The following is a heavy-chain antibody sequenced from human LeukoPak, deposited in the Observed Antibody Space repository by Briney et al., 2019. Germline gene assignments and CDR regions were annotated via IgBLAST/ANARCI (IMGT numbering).Heavy chain of an antibody. CDR1: GGSSSGYY. CDR3: ARRGPPRTLLRGVKSGWFDP. CDR2: INHSGST. J-gene: IGHJ5*02. Sequence: SETLSLTCALYGGSSSGYYWSWIRQPPGKGLEWIGEINHSGSTNYNPSLKSRVTISVDTSKNQFSLKLSSVSAADTAVYYCARRGPPRTLLRGVKSGWFDPWGQGTLVTVSS. V-gene: IGHV4-34*01. D-gene: IGHD3-10*01.